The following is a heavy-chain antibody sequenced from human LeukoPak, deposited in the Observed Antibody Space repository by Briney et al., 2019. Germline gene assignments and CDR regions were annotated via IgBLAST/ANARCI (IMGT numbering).Heavy chain of an antibody. Sequence: GGSLRLSCSALGFTFRSCAMHWVRQAPGKGLEYVSTITSNGGSTYYADSVKGRFTISRDNSKNTLYLQMSSLRTEDTAVYYCIKDRSGTYSFDYWGQGTLVTVSS. CDR3: IKDRSGTYSFDY. J-gene: IGHJ4*02. CDR2: ITSNGGST. D-gene: IGHD1-26*01. CDR1: GFTFRSCA. V-gene: IGHV3-64D*06.